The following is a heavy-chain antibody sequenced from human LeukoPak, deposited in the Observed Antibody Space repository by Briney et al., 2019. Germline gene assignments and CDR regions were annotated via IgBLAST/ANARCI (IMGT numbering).Heavy chain of an antibody. CDR3: ARVGVVRGVDY. J-gene: IGHJ4*02. Sequence: SETLSLTCTVSGGSISSYYWSWIRQPPGKGLEWIGYIYYSGSTNYNPSLKSRVTISVDTSKNQFSLKLSSVTAADTAVYYCARVGVVRGVDYWGQGTLVTVSS. D-gene: IGHD3-3*01. V-gene: IGHV4-59*08. CDR2: IYYSGST. CDR1: GGSISSYY.